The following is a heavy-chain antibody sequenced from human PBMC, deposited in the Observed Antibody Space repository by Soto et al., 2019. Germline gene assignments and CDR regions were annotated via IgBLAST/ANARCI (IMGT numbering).Heavy chain of an antibody. CDR2: VYSGGTA. D-gene: IGHD2-2*03. CDR1: GFTVSSNY. Sequence: GGSLRLSCAASGFTVSSNYMGWVRQAPGKGLEWVSVVYSGGTAYYADSVKGRFTVSRDNSKNTLSLQMNSLRVEDTAVYYCARWMENYYYMDVWGKGTSVTVSS. CDR3: ARWMENYYYMDV. V-gene: IGHV3-66*01. J-gene: IGHJ6*03.